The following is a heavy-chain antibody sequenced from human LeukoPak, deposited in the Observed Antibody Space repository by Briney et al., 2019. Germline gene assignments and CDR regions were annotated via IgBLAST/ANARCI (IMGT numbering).Heavy chain of an antibody. Sequence: PGVSLRLSCAASGFTFSNFGMSWVRQAPGKGLEWVSTISGNAVATYYADSVKGRFTSSRDNSKNTLYLQINSLEAEDTAIYYCAKRGSGALLPTYYYYMDVWGKGTTVTVSS. CDR3: AKRGSGALLPTYYYYMDV. CDR2: ISGNAVAT. J-gene: IGHJ6*03. V-gene: IGHV3-23*01. CDR1: GFTFSNFG. D-gene: IGHD2-15*01.